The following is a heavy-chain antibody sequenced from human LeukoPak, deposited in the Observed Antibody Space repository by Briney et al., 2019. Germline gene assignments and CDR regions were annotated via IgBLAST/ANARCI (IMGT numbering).Heavy chain of an antibody. J-gene: IGHJ4*01. CDR2: INPDGDYS. Sequence: PGGSLRLSCAASGFNFRKYWMQWVRQVPAKGLVWVSEINPDGDYSGHSNSVRGRFTISRDNAKNTLYLQMTSLSAEDTAVYYCARSLGDWGQGTLVSVSS. D-gene: IGHD3-16*01. V-gene: IGHV3-74*01. CDR3: ARSLGD. CDR1: GFNFRKYW.